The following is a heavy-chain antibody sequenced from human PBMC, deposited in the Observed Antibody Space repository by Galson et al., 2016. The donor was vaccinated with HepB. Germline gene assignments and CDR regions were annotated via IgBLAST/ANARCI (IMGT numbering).Heavy chain of an antibody. Sequence: SLRLSCATSGFTFTRYNMNWVRQAPGKGLEWVSSISSGSSYIYYADSVKGRFTISRDNVKMSLYLQRNSLRPEDTAVYYCARVREQQLLDAFDIWGQGTMVTVSS. CDR2: ISSGSSYI. D-gene: IGHD6-13*01. J-gene: IGHJ3*02. V-gene: IGHV3-21*01. CDR3: ARVREQQLLDAFDI. CDR1: GFTFTRYN.